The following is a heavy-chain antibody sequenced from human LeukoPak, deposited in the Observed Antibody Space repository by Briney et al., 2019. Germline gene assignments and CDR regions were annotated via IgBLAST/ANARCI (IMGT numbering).Heavy chain of an antibody. J-gene: IGHJ4*02. CDR2: IYYSGST. CDR3: ARERISALSLLDY. CDR1: GGSISSGGYY. Sequence: PSQTLSLTCTVSGGSISSGGYYWSWIRQHPGKGLEWIGYIYYSGSTYYNPSLMSRVTISVDTSKNQFSLKLSSVTAADTAVYYCARERISALSLLDYWGQGTLVTVSS. V-gene: IGHV4-31*03. D-gene: IGHD1-26*01.